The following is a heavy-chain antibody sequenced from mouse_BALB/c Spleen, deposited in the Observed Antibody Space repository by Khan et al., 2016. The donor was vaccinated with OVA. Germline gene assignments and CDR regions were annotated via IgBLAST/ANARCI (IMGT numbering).Heavy chain of an antibody. D-gene: IGHD2-14*01. J-gene: IGHJ4*01. CDR2: IWGGGGT. CDR1: GFSLSRYN. Sequence: QVQLKQSGPGLVAPSQSLSITCSVSGFSLSRYNIHWVRQPPGKGLEWLGMIWGGGGTDYNSTLKSRLSIRKDKSKSQVLLKMNSLQTDDTAMYYCARAYYRYDGYYAMDYWGQGPSVTVSS. CDR3: ARAYYRYDGYYAMDY. V-gene: IGHV2-6-4*01.